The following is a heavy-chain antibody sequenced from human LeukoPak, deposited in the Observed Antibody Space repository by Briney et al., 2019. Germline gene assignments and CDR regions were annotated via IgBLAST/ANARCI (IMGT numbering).Heavy chain of an antibody. CDR3: ARRTTVTNFDY. D-gene: IGHD4-17*01. CDR2: IYYSGST. Sequence: GSLRLSCAASGFTVSSNYMSWVRQPPGKGLEWIGSIYYSGSTYYNPSLKSRVTISVDTSKNQFSLKLSSVTAADTAVYYCARRTTVTNFDYWGQGTLVTVSS. V-gene: IGHV4-59*05. CDR1: GFTVSSNY. J-gene: IGHJ4*02.